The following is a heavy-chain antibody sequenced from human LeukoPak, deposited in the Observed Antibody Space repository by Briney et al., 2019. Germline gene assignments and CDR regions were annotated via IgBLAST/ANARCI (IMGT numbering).Heavy chain of an antibody. CDR2: IIPLFRSA. CDR3: ARIRGRGYYYDSSAYGAAFDI. Sequence: SVKVSCKASGGAFSSNAITWVRQAPGQGLEWMGRIIPLFRSADYAQKFQGRATLTTDESMTTAYMELSSLRSEDTAVYYCARIRGRGYYYDSSAYGAAFDIWGQGTKVTVSS. V-gene: IGHV1-69*05. D-gene: IGHD3-22*01. J-gene: IGHJ3*02. CDR1: GGAFSSNA.